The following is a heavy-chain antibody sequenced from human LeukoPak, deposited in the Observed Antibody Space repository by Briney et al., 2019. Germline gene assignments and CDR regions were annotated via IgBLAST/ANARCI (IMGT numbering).Heavy chain of an antibody. D-gene: IGHD6-19*01. CDR3: ARLTADTDY. Sequence: SETLSLTCSVSGGSISSSSYYWGWIRQPPGKGLEWIGSIYYSGSTYYNPSLKSRVTISVDTSKNQFSLKLSSVTAADTAVYYCARLTADTDYWGQGTLVTVSS. V-gene: IGHV4-39*01. J-gene: IGHJ4*02. CDR1: GGSISSSSYY. CDR2: IYYSGST.